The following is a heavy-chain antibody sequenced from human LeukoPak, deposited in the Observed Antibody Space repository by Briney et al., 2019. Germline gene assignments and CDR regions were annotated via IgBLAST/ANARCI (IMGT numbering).Heavy chain of an antibody. J-gene: IGHJ4*02. V-gene: IGHV3-74*01. Sequence: PGGSLRLSCAASGFTFSSYWMHWVRQAPGKGLVWVSRINSDGSSTTYADSVKGRFTISRDNAKNTLYLQMNSLRAEDTAVYYCARDRGSGWYNFDYWGQGTLVTVSS. D-gene: IGHD6-19*01. CDR3: ARDRGSGWYNFDY. CDR2: INSDGSST. CDR1: GFTFSSYW.